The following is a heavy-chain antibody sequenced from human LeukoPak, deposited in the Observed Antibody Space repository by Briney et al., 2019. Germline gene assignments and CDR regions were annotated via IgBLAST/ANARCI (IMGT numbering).Heavy chain of an antibody. CDR3: ARDGYYDSSGYPGLNWFDP. Sequence: PGGSLRLSCAASGFTFSSYWMSWVRQAPGKGLEWVSSISSSSSYIYYADSVKGRFTISRDNAKNSLYLQMNSLRAEDTAVYYCARDGYYDSSGYPGLNWFDPWGQGTLVTVSS. CDR2: ISSSSSYI. D-gene: IGHD3-22*01. J-gene: IGHJ5*02. V-gene: IGHV3-21*01. CDR1: GFTFSSYW.